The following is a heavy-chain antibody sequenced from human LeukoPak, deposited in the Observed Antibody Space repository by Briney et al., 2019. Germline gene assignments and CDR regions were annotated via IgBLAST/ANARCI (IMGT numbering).Heavy chain of an antibody. CDR3: ARDGLPIAAQSLPAPNAFDI. CDR2: MHPNSGVT. J-gene: IGHJ3*02. CDR1: GYTFTGYW. V-gene: IGHV1-2*02. Sequence: ASVKVSCKASGYTFTGYWIHWVRQAPGQGLEWMGCMHPNSGVTGYAQRFQGRVTMTRDTSISTAYMDLSSLRSDDTAVYYCARDGLPIAAQSLPAPNAFDIWGQGTMVTVSS. D-gene: IGHD6-13*01.